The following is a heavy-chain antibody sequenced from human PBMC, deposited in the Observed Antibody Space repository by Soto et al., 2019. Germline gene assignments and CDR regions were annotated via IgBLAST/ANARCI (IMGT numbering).Heavy chain of an antibody. V-gene: IGHV1-24*01. CDR2: FDPEDGET. D-gene: IGHD6-6*01. Sequence: ASVKVSCKVSGYTLTELSMHWVRQAPGKGLEWMGGFDPEDGETIYAQKFQGRVTMTEDTSTDTAYMELSSLRSEDAAVYYCATTLESLPDAFDIWGQGTMVTVSS. J-gene: IGHJ3*02. CDR1: GYTLTELS. CDR3: ATTLESLPDAFDI.